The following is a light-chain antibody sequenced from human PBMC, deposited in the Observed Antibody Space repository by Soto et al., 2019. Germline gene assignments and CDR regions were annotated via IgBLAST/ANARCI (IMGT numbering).Light chain of an antibody. J-gene: IGKJ4*01. Sequence: DIHLTQSPSLLSASIGDRVTITCRASHDISTFLAWYQQKPGKAPKLLIYEASTLQSGVPSRFSGSGSGTDFTLTISCLQSEDFATYYCQQYYSCPLTFGGGTKVDIK. CDR2: EAS. V-gene: IGKV1-9*01. CDR1: HDISTF. CDR3: QQYYSCPLT.